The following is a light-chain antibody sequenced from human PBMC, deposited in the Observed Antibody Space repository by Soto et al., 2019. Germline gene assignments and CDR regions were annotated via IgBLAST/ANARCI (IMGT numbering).Light chain of an antibody. Sequence: QSALTQPASVSGSPGQSITISCTGTSSDVGGYNYVSWYQQHPGKAPKLMIYEVSNRPPGVSNRFSGSRSGNTASLTISGLQAEDEAHYYSSASTSSSLYVFGTATKLTVL. J-gene: IGLJ1*01. CDR1: SSDVGGYNY. CDR3: SASTSSSLYV. V-gene: IGLV2-14*01. CDR2: EVS.